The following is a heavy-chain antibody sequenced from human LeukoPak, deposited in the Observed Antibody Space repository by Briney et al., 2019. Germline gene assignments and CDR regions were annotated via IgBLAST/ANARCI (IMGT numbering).Heavy chain of an antibody. CDR3: ARYQTGTMFAV. Sequence: PSETLSLTCTVSGYSISNDYHWGWIRQPSGKGLEWIGNIYHSGSTYYNPSLKSRITMSLDTSENQLSLKLYSVTAADTAIYYCARYQTGTMFAVWGQGTLVTISS. CDR2: IYHSGST. V-gene: IGHV4-38-2*02. D-gene: IGHD1/OR15-1a*01. J-gene: IGHJ4*02. CDR1: GYSISNDYH.